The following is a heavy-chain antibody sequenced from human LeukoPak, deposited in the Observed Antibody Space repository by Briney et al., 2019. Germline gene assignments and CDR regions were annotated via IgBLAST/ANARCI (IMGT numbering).Heavy chain of an antibody. V-gene: IGHV1-69*04. CDR1: GYTFTSYG. D-gene: IGHD1-26*01. CDR3: AREGAIRDDAFDI. J-gene: IGHJ3*02. CDR2: IIPILGIA. Sequence: SVKVSCKASGYTFTSYGISWVRQAPGQGLEWMGRIIPILGIANYAQKFQGRVTITADKSTSTAYMELSSLRSEDTAVYYCAREGAIRDDAFDIWGQGTMVTVSS.